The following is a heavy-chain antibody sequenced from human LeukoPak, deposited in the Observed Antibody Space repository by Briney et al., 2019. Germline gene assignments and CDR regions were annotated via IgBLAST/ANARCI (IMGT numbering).Heavy chain of an antibody. V-gene: IGHV3-33*01. CDR1: GFTFSSYG. Sequence: GGSLRLSCAASGFTFSSYGMHWVRQAPGKGLEWVAVIWYDGSNKYYADSVKGRFTISRDNSKNTLYLQMNSLRAEDTAVYYCARDGSTMVRGVRYYYYGMDVWGQGTTVTVSS. CDR3: ARDGSTMVRGVRYYYYGMDV. J-gene: IGHJ6*02. D-gene: IGHD3-10*01. CDR2: IWYDGSNK.